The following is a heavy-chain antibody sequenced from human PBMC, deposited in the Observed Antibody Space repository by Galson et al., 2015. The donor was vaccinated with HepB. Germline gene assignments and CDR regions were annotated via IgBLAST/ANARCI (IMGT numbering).Heavy chain of an antibody. Sequence: SLRLSCAASGFTFSSYAMSWVRQAPGKGLEWVSAISGSGGSTYYADSVKGRFTISRDNSKNTLYLQMNSLRAEDTAVYYCAKDQWGGYYDFWSGYYLDYWGQGTLVTVSS. D-gene: IGHD3-3*01. CDR2: ISGSGGST. J-gene: IGHJ4*02. V-gene: IGHV3-23*01. CDR3: AKDQWGGYYDFWSGYYLDY. CDR1: GFTFSSYA.